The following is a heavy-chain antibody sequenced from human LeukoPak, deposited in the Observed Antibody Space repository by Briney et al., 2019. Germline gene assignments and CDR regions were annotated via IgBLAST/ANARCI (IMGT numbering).Heavy chain of an antibody. CDR3: ARTNAIFGVVTSHYYYMDV. V-gene: IGHV5-51*03. CDR1: GYSFTSYW. CDR2: IYPGDSAT. D-gene: IGHD3-3*01. J-gene: IGHJ6*03. Sequence: GESLKLSCKGSGYSFTSYWIGWVRQMPGKGLEWMGIIYPGDSATRYTPSFQGQVTISDDKSISTAYLQWTRLKGSDTAMYYCARTNAIFGVVTSHYYYMDVWGKGTTVTVSS.